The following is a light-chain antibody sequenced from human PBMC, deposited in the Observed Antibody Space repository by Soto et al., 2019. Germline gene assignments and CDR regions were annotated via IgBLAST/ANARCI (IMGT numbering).Light chain of an antibody. J-gene: IGLJ1*01. V-gene: IGLV2-14*01. CDR2: EVS. CDR1: SSDVGGYNY. Sequence: QSVLTQPASVSGSPGQSITISCTRTSSDVGGYNYVSWYQQHPGKAPKVMIYEVSNRPSGVSNRFSGSKSGNTASLTISGLQAEDEADYYCSSYTSSGTYAFGTGTKVTVL. CDR3: SSYTSSGTYA.